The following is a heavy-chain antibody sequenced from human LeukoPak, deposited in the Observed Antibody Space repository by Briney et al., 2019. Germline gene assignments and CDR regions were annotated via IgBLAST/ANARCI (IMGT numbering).Heavy chain of an antibody. D-gene: IGHD6-13*01. Sequence: SETLTLTCTVSVHSFSSYYWSWLRRSPGKGRVGIGYFYYSGCTNYNPSLKSRVTISVDTSTNQFSLKLSSVTAADTALYYCASEIAAEPGYVRYYGRDVWGQRTTVTVSS. CDR2: FYYSGCT. CDR1: VHSFSSYY. J-gene: IGHJ6*02. V-gene: IGHV4-59*01. CDR3: ASEIAAEPGYVRYYGRDV.